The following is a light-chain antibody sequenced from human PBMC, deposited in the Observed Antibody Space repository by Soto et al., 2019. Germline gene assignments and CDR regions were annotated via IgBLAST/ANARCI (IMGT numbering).Light chain of an antibody. CDR2: RAS. Sequence: EIVMTQSPATLSVSPGERATLSCTASHYVYSNVAWIQQRPGQAPRLLIYRASTRATGTPARFSGSGSGTEFTLTITSLQSEDFALYYCQQYHNLWTFGQGTEVEIK. V-gene: IGKV3-15*01. CDR1: HYVYSN. CDR3: QQYHNLWT. J-gene: IGKJ1*01.